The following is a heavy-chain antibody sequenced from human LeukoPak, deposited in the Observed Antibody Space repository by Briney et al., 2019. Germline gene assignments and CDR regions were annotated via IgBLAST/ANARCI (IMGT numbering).Heavy chain of an antibody. CDR3: ARDLKDYSYGSIFEY. J-gene: IGHJ4*02. V-gene: IGHV3-74*01. Sequence: GGSLRLSCAASGFTFSNYWMHWVRQAPGDGLVWVSRLNSDGSSTNYADSVKGRFTISRDNSKNTLYLQMNSLRAEDTAVYYCARDLKDYSYGSIFEYWGQGTLVTVSS. CDR1: GFTFSNYW. CDR2: LNSDGSST. D-gene: IGHD5-18*01.